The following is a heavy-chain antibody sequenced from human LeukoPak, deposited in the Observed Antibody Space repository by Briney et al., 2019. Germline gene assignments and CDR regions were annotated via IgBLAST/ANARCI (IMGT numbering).Heavy chain of an antibody. CDR2: ISAYNGNT. CDR3: ARGWDPTVTTSYYYGMDV. J-gene: IGHJ6*02. Sequence: WASVKVSCKASGYTFTSYGISWVRQAPGQGLEWMGWISAYNGNTNYAQKLQDRATMSTDTSTSTAYMELRSLRSDDTAVYYCARGWDPTVTTSYYYGMDVWGQGTTVTVSS. V-gene: IGHV1-18*01. D-gene: IGHD4-17*01. CDR1: GYTFTSYG.